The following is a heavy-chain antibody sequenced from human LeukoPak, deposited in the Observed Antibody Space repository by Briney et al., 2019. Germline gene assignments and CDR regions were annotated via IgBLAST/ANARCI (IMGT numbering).Heavy chain of an antibody. V-gene: IGHV4-59*08. CDR3: ARLAHYNPYYMGV. J-gene: IGHJ6*03. CDR2: IYYSGST. CDR1: GGSISSYY. D-gene: IGHD5-24*01. Sequence: PSETLSLTCTVSGGSISSYYWSWIRQPPGKGLEWIGYIYYSGSTNYNPSLKSRVTISVDTSKNQFSLKLSSVTAADTAVYYCARLAHYNPYYMGVWGKGTTVTVSS.